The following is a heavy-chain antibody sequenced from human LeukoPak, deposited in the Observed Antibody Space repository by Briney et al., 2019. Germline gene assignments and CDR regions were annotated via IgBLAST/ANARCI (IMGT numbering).Heavy chain of an antibody. V-gene: IGHV3-7*01. D-gene: IGHD3-9*01. J-gene: IGHJ4*02. CDR2: IKQDGSEK. CDR3: AREGLLRYFDWLFSHFDY. Sequence: GGSLRLSCAASGFTFSSYWMSWVRQAPGKGLEWVASIKQDGSEKYYVDSVKGRFTISRDNAKNSLYLQMNSLRAEDTAVYYCAREGLLRYFDWLFSHFDYWGQGTLVTVSS. CDR1: GFTFSSYW.